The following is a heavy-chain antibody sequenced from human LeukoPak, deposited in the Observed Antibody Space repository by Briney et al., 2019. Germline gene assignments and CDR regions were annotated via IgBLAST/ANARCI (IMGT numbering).Heavy chain of an antibody. Sequence: SVKVSCKASGGTFSSYAISWVRQAPGQGLEWMGGIIPIFGTANYAQKFQGRVTITADKSTSTAYMELSSLRSEDTAVYYCARGPSHQRRGWYGHYFDYWGQGTLVTVSS. D-gene: IGHD6-19*01. V-gene: IGHV1-69*06. J-gene: IGHJ4*02. CDR3: ARGPSHQRRGWYGHYFDY. CDR2: IIPIFGTA. CDR1: GGTFSSYA.